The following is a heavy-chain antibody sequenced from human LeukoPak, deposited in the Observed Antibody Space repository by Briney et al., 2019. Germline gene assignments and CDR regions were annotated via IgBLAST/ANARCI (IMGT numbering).Heavy chain of an antibody. CDR2: IKQDGSEK. Sequence: QTGGSLRLSCAASGFTFSSYWMSWVRQAPGKGLEWVANIKQDGSEKYYVDSVKGRFTISRDNAKNSLYLQMNSLRAEDTAVYYCARDLSYYDFWSGYSTVGSYFDYWGHGTLITVSS. J-gene: IGHJ4*01. CDR3: ARDLSYYDFWSGYSTVGSYFDY. V-gene: IGHV3-7*01. CDR1: GFTFSSYW. D-gene: IGHD3-3*01.